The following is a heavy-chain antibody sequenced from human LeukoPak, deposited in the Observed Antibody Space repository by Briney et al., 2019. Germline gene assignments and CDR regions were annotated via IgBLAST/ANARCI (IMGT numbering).Heavy chain of an antibody. V-gene: IGHV3-23*01. CDR1: GFTFSSFA. CDR2: ISGSGAST. J-gene: IGHJ4*02. D-gene: IGHD6-19*01. CDR3: AKSHSVAVAGTYSTYYFDS. Sequence: PGESLRLSCAASGFTFSSFAMSWVRQAPGRGLEWVSSISGSGASTYYAASVKARFTISRDNSRHTLYLQMSSLRAEDTAVYYCAKSHSVAVAGTYSTYYFDSWGQGTLVTVSS.